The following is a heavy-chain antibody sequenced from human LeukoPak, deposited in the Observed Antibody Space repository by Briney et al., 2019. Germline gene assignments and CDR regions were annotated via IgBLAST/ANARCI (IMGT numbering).Heavy chain of an antibody. CDR2: VGGTGSSS. Sequence: GGSLRLSCAASGFTFSSYAMSWVRQAPGKGLEWISSVGGTGSSSYYADSVKGRFTISRDNSKNMMYLQMNSLRAEDTAVYYCAKYRRYTVTTNFDYWGQGTLVTVSS. J-gene: IGHJ4*02. D-gene: IGHD4-17*01. V-gene: IGHV3-23*01. CDR1: GFTFSSYA. CDR3: AKYRRYTVTTNFDY.